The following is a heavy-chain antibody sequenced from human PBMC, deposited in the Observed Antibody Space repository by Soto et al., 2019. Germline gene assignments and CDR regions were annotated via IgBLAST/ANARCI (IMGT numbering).Heavy chain of an antibody. V-gene: IGHV4-4*02. Sequence: QVQLQESGPGLTKPSGTLSLTCAVSGDSISNNNWWSWVRQPPGKGLEWIGEVHHSGRSNSNPSLQSRVTMSIDTSKNQFSLRLDSVTAADTAVYYCVHTIGSGSYIPYWGQGTLVTVSS. CDR3: VHTIGSGSYIPY. CDR2: VHHSGRS. CDR1: GDSISNNNW. J-gene: IGHJ4*02. D-gene: IGHD3-10*01.